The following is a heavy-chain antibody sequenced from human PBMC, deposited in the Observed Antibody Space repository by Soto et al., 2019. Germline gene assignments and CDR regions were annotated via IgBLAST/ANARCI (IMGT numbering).Heavy chain of an antibody. V-gene: IGHV4-59*01. CDR1: GGSISSYY. CDR2: IYYSGST. D-gene: IGHD3-10*01. Sequence: SETLSLTCTVSGGSISSYYWSWIRQPPGKGLEWIGYIYYSGSTNYNPSLKSRVTISVDTSKNQFSLKLSSVTAADTAVYYCARRITMVRGGHFDYWGQGTLVTVSS. J-gene: IGHJ4*02. CDR3: ARRITMVRGGHFDY.